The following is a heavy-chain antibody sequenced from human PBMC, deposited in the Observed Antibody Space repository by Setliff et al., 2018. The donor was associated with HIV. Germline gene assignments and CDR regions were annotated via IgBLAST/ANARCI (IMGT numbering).Heavy chain of an antibody. CDR1: GYTLSSHY. Sequence: ASVKVSCKASGYTLSSHYIHWVRQAPGHRPEWVGWINPQTGGTNFAQKFQGRITMTSDTSVNTVFIELSRLKSDDTALYYCAKDLRNSNTLFGVLNFVFDLWGQGTLVTVSS. D-gene: IGHD3-3*01. V-gene: IGHV1-2*02. CDR3: AKDLRNSNTLFGVLNFVFDL. J-gene: IGHJ4*02. CDR2: INPQTGGT.